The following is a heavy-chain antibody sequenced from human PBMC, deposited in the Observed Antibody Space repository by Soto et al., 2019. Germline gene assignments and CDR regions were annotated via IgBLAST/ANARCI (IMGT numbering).Heavy chain of an antibody. CDR2: IIPIFGTA. V-gene: IGHV1-69*13. CDR1: GGTFSSYA. J-gene: IGHJ6*02. CDR3: ARDSPTTYGYYYYGMDV. D-gene: IGHD4-17*01. Sequence: ASVKVSCKASGGTFSSYAISWVRQAPGQGLEWMGGIIPIFGTANYAQKFQGRVTITADESTSTAYMELSSLRSEDTAVYYCARDSPTTYGYYYYGMDVWGQGTTVTVSS.